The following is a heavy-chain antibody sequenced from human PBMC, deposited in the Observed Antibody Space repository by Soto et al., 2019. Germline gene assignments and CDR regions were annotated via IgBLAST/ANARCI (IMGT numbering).Heavy chain of an antibody. CDR1: GGSISSGGYY. CDR3: AKGYYDSSGFPDSFDM. CDR2: IYYSGST. Sequence: QVQLQESGPGLVKPSQTLSLTCTVSGGSISSGGYYWSWIRQHPGKGLEWIGYIYYSGSTDYNPSRKSRVTVSVDTPNNHFPLKLSSLSAADTAMYYCAKGYYDSSGFPDSFDMWGRGTMVTVSS. V-gene: IGHV4-31*03. J-gene: IGHJ3*02. D-gene: IGHD3-22*01.